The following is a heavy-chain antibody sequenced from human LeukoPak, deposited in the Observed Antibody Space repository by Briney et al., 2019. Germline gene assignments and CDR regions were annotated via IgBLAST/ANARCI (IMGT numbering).Heavy chain of an antibody. V-gene: IGHV4-59*01. CDR3: ALSGLNSSGWNFDY. J-gene: IGHJ4*02. CDR2: IYYSGST. Sequence: PSETLSLTCTVSGGSISRYYWSWIRQPPGKGLEWIGYIYYSGSTNYNPSLKSRVTISVDTSKNQFSLKLSSVTAADTAVYYCALSGLNSSGWNFDYWGQGTLVTVSS. CDR1: GGSISRYY. D-gene: IGHD6-19*01.